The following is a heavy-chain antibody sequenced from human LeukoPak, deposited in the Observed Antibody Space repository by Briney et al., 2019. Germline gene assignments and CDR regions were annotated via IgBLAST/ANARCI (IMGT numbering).Heavy chain of an antibody. J-gene: IGHJ4*02. CDR2: ISVRSNYR. Sequence: KPGGSLTLSCAASRYTFSDFIVNWVRQAPGKGLEWVSSISVRSNYRYYADSVRGRFTISRDDARDSLFLQMNSLRAEDTAVYFCVRLRRNNDRSGYYYYYDYWGQGTLVTVSS. CDR1: RYTFSDFI. D-gene: IGHD3-22*01. V-gene: IGHV3-21*01. CDR3: VRLRRNNDRSGYYYYYDY.